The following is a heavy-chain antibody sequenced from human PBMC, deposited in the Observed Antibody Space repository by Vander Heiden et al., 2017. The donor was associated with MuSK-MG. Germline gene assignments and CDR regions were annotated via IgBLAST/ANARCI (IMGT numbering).Heavy chain of an antibody. V-gene: IGHV5-51*01. CDR2: IYPGDFDT. J-gene: IGHJ5*02. CDR3: PTTGAIRSTKFDL. CDR1: GYSFTIVG. Sequence: DVQLVQSGAEVKKPGESLTISCRASGYSFTIVGVAGVRQMPGKGLEWMWIIYPGDFDTRYSPSFQGPVTISADKSTSKPYLQWKRRKASDTAMYYCPTTGAIRSTKFDLWGLGALFAVS. D-gene: IGHD2-8*01.